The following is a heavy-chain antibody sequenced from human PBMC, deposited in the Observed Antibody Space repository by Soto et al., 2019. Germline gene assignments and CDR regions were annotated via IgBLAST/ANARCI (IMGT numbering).Heavy chain of an antibody. CDR2: IIPILGIA. D-gene: IGHD6-6*01. CDR3: ARDRSSSSGLNWFDP. V-gene: IGHV1-69*04. CDR1: GGTFSSYT. J-gene: IGHJ5*02. Sequence: SVKVSCKASGGTFSSYTISWVRQAPGQGLEWMGRIIPILGIANYAQKFQGRVTITADKSTSTAYMELSSLRSEDTAVYYCARDRSSSSGLNWFDPWGQGTLVTVSS.